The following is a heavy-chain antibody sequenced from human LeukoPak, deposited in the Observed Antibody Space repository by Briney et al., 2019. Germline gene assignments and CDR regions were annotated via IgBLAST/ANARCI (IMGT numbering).Heavy chain of an antibody. J-gene: IGHJ3*02. V-gene: IGHV4-4*07. CDR2: IYTSGST. D-gene: IGHD3-22*01. CDR3: ARAPKYYDSSGYYYFVSAFDI. Sequence: SETLSLTCTVSGGSISSYYWSWIRQPAGKGLEWIGRIYTSGSTNYNPSLKSRVTMSVDTSKNQFSLKLSSVTAADTAVYYCARAPKYYDSSGYYYFVSAFDIWGQGTMVTVSS. CDR1: GGSISSYY.